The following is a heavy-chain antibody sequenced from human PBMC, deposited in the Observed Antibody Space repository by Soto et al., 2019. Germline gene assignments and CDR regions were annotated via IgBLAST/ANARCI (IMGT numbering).Heavy chain of an antibody. CDR2: IHHSGSI. CDR1: GGSISSSSYY. D-gene: IGHD1-1*01. V-gene: IGHV4-39*07. Sequence: PSETLSLTCTVSGGSISSSSYYWTWIRRPPGKGLEWIGEIHHSGSINYNSSLKSRVTISADTSKNQFFLKLSSVTAADTAVYYCSRGGDAYKAGNYWGQGTLVTVSS. CDR3: SRGGDAYKAGNY. J-gene: IGHJ4*02.